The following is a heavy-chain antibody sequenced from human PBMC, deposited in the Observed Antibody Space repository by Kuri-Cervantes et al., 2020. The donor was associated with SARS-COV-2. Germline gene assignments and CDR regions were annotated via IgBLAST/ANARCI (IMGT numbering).Heavy chain of an antibody. CDR3: ARGYTDITMIVVVMTGAAHYFDY. V-gene: IGHV4-39*01. J-gene: IGHJ4*02. D-gene: IGHD3-22*01. Sequence: ESLKISCTVSGGSITSNYNWGWIRQPPGKGLEWIGTISYSGHTYYNPSLKSRVAMFIDTSKNQFSLKLYSLTAADTSVYYCARGYTDITMIVVVMTGAAHYFDYWGRGTLVTVSS. CDR2: ISYSGHT. CDR1: GGSITSNYN.